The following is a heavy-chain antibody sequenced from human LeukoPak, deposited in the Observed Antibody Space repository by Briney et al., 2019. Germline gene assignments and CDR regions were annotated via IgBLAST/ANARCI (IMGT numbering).Heavy chain of an antibody. CDR1: GFTFSSYA. J-gene: IGHJ3*02. D-gene: IGHD1-26*01. CDR3: ARDKSYVGDAFDI. Sequence: GGSLRLSCAASGFTFSSYAMHWVRQAPGKGLEWVAFIHYDGSNKYYADSVKGRFTISRDNSKNTLYLQMNSLRAEDTAAYYCARDKSYVGDAFDIWGQGTMVTVSS. V-gene: IGHV3-30*02. CDR2: IHYDGSNK.